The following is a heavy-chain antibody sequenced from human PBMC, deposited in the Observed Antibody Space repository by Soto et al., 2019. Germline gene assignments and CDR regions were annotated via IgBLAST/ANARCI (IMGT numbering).Heavy chain of an antibody. V-gene: IGHV3-23*01. Sequence: ESLRLSCVGSGFTFNRYGINWVRQAPGNGLEWVSDITASGSTEHYAEFAKGRFIMSRDNSKNTVTLEMDRLTAEDTGVYFCAKEIDTNFSPIDPWGQGTQVTVSS. D-gene: IGHD3-9*01. CDR2: ITASGSTE. CDR1: GFTFNRYG. CDR3: AKEIDTNFSPIDP. J-gene: IGHJ5*02.